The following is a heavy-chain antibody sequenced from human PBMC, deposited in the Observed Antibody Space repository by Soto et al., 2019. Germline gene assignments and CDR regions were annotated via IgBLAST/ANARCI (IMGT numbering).Heavy chain of an antibody. Sequence: GGSLRLSCAASGFTFSSYAMHWVRQAPGKGLEWVAVISYDGSNKYYADSVKGRFTISRDNSKNTLYLQMNSLRAEDTAMYYCARDRSPLGRLPYYYDSSGPTDAFDIWGQGTMVTVSS. J-gene: IGHJ3*02. CDR1: GFTFSSYA. V-gene: IGHV3-30-3*01. CDR3: ARDRSPLGRLPYYYDSSGPTDAFDI. D-gene: IGHD3-22*01. CDR2: ISYDGSNK.